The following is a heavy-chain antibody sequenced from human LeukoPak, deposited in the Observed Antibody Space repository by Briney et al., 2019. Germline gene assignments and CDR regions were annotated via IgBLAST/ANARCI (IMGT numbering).Heavy chain of an antibody. D-gene: IGHD3-22*01. CDR1: GYTFTAYY. J-gene: IGHJ4*02. V-gene: IGHV1-2*02. CDR2: INPKNGDP. CDR3: ARDPQWFYYYDY. Sequence: GASVKVSCKASGYTFTAYYLHWVRQAPGRGPEWMGWINPKNGDPNYAQKFQGRVTMTRDTSVSTMYMELSGLTSDDTAVYSCARDPQWFYYYDYWGQGTLVIVSP.